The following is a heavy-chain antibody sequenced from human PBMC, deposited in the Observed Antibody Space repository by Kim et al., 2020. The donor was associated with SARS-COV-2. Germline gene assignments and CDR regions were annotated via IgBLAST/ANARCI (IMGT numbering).Heavy chain of an antibody. J-gene: IGHJ6*02. Sequence: STYYADTVKGRCTISRDNSKNTLYLQMNSLRAEDTAVYYCARDLDYYGMDVWGQGTTVTVSS. CDR2: ST. V-gene: IGHV3-53*01. CDR3: ARDLDYYGMDV.